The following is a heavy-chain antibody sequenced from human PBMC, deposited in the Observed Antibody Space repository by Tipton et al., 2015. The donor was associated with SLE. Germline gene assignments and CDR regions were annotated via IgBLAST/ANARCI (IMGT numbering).Heavy chain of an antibody. CDR3: ARGRRAAAGQYSDY. CDR1: GYTFTSYY. J-gene: IGHJ4*02. CDR2: INPGSGTT. D-gene: IGHD6-13*01. V-gene: IGHV1-46*01. Sequence: QVQLVQSGSELKKPGASVKVSCKASGYTFTSYYMHWVRQAPGQGLEWMGIINPGSGTTTYAQKFQGRVTMTRDTSTTTVYVELSSPRSEDTAIYYCARGRRAAAGQYSDYWGQGTLVTVSS.